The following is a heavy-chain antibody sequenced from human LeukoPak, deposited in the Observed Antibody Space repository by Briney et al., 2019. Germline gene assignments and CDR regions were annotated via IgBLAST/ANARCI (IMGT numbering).Heavy chain of an antibody. D-gene: IGHD6-13*01. V-gene: IGHV3-48*04. J-gene: IGHJ2*01. CDR2: ISSSSSTI. Sequence: GGSLRLSCAASGFTFSSYSMNWVRQAPGKGLEWVSYISSSSSTIYYADSVKGRFTISRDNAKNSLYLQMNSLRAEDTAVYYCARLSGSSWYRPGIGYWYFDLWGRGTLVTVSS. CDR3: ARLSGSSWYRPGIGYWYFDL. CDR1: GFTFSSYS.